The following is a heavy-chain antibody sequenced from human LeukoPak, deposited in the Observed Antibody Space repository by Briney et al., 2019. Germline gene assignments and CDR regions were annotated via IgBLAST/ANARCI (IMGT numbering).Heavy chain of an antibody. CDR2: INTKTGNP. D-gene: IGHD6-19*01. Sequence: ASVKVSCKASGYTLTSYVMNWVRQAPGQGLEWMGWINTKTGNPTYAQGFTGRFVFSLDTSVSTAYLQISSLKAEDTAVYCCAREVAGHFDYWGQGTLVTVSS. CDR1: GYTLTSYV. J-gene: IGHJ4*02. V-gene: IGHV7-4-1*02. CDR3: AREVAGHFDY.